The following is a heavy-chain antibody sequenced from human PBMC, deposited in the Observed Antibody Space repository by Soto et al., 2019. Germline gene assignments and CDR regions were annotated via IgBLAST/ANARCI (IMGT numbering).Heavy chain of an antibody. CDR2: IYHSGST. V-gene: IGHV4-4*02. J-gene: IGHJ4*02. CDR3: TGRPRATSPFDS. Sequence: SETLSLTCAVSGGSISSSNWWRWVRQPPGKGLEWIGEIYHSGSTNYNPSLKSRVTISVDKSKNQFSPKLSSVTAADTAVYYCTGRPRATSPFDSWGQGTLVTVSS. CDR1: GGSISSSNW.